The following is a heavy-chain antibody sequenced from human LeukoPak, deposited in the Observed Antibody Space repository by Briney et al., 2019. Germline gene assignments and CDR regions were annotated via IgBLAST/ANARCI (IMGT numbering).Heavy chain of an antibody. CDR1: GFTFSSYW. J-gene: IGHJ4*02. V-gene: IGHV3-7*03. Sequence: GGSLRLSCAASGFTFSSYWMNWVRQAPGKGLEWVANIKKDGSERYYVDSVKGRFTISRDNAKNSLYLQMDSLRAEDTVVYYCAGGSGWLIDYWGQGTLVTVSS. D-gene: IGHD6-19*01. CDR2: IKKDGSER. CDR3: AGGSGWLIDY.